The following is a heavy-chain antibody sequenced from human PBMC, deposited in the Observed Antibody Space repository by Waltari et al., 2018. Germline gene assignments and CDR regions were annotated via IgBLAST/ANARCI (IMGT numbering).Heavy chain of an antibody. CDR3: AGDRAIGLFFDY. J-gene: IGHJ4*02. V-gene: IGHV4-4*02. Sequence: QVQLQESGQGLVKPSGTLSLTCAVSGDSISGNYWWSWVRQSPEKGLEWIGQVHHSGKTHYNPSLQSRVTISVDKPKNQFSLNQNSVTAADTAVYYCAGDRAIGLFFDYWGRGTLVTVSS. CDR2: VHHSGKT. CDR1: GDSISGNYW. D-gene: IGHD2-2*01.